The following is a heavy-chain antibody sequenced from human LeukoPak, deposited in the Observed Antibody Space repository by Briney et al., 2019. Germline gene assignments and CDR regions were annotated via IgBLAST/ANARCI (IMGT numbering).Heavy chain of an antibody. CDR3: ARAGYSSSWYVGY. V-gene: IGHV3-48*04. D-gene: IGHD6-13*01. J-gene: IGHJ4*02. CDR1: GFTFSSYS. Sequence: GGSLRLSCAASGFTFSSYSMNWVRQAPGKGLEWVSYVSSGSSTIYYADSVKGRFTISRDNAENSLYLQMYSLRAEDTAVYYCARAGYSSSWYVGYWGQGTLVTVSS. CDR2: VSSGSSTI.